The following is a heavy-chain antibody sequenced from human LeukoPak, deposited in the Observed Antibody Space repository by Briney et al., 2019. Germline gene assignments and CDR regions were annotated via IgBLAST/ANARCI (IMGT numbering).Heavy chain of an antibody. V-gene: IGHV3-30*03. J-gene: IGHJ4*02. CDR2: ISRDGNNK. CDR1: GFTLSSYG. CDR3: AGGEPPGG. D-gene: IGHD3-10*01. Sequence: PGRSLRLSCVASGFTLSSYGMHWVRQAPGKGLEWVAVISRDGNNKYYADSVRGRFTISRDTSKNTLYVQMNSLRAEDTAVYYWAGGEPPGGWGQGTLVTVSA.